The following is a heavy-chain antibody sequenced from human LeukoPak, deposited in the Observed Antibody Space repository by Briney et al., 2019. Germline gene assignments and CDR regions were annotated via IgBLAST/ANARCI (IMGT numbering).Heavy chain of an antibody. J-gene: IGHJ3*02. Sequence: SETLSLTCTVSGGSISSYYWGWIRQPPGKGLEWIGYIYTSGRTNYNPSLKSRVTISVDTSKNQFSLKLSSVTAADTAVYYCARYDSSTSKDAFDIWGQGTMVIVSS. CDR1: GGSISSYY. CDR2: IYTSGRT. CDR3: ARYDSSTSKDAFDI. V-gene: IGHV4-59*01. D-gene: IGHD1-1*01.